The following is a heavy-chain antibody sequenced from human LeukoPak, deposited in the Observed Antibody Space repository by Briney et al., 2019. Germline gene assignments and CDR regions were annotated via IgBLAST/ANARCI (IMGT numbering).Heavy chain of an antibody. D-gene: IGHD3-22*01. CDR1: GFTFSSYG. Sequence: GGSLRLSCAASGFTFSSYGMHWVRQAPGKGLEWVAVISYDGSNKYYADSVKGRFTISRDNSKNTLYLQMNSLRAEDTAVYYCARSGDSSHLDAFDIWGQGTMVTVSS. J-gene: IGHJ3*02. V-gene: IGHV3-30*03. CDR2: ISYDGSNK. CDR3: ARSGDSSHLDAFDI.